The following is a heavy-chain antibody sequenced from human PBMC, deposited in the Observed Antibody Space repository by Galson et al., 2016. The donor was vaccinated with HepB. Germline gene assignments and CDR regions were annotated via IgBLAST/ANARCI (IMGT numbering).Heavy chain of an antibody. CDR3: ARVGTAMVIPGQFDY. D-gene: IGHD5-18*01. CDR1: GSTFSNYA. Sequence: SLRLSCAASGSTFSNYAMSWVRQAPGKGPEWVSSISASGGSTYYADSVKGRFTISRDNFKNTLYLQMNSLRVEDTAVNYCARVGTAMVIPGQFDYWGQGTLVTVSS. V-gene: IGHV3-23*01. CDR2: ISASGGST. J-gene: IGHJ4*02.